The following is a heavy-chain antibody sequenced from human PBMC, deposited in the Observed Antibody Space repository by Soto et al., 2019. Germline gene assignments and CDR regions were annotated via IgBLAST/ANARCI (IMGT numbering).Heavy chain of an antibody. CDR2: ISYDGSNK. CDR1: GFTFSCYG. Sequence: QVQLVESGGGVVQPGRSLRLSCAASGFTFSCYGMHWVRQAPGKGLEWVAVISYDGSNKYYADSVKGRFTISRDNSKNTLYLQMNSLRAEDTAVYYCAKLTVTTSDTSDAFDIWGQGTMVTVSS. D-gene: IGHD4-17*01. CDR3: AKLTVTTSDTSDAFDI. J-gene: IGHJ3*02. V-gene: IGHV3-30*18.